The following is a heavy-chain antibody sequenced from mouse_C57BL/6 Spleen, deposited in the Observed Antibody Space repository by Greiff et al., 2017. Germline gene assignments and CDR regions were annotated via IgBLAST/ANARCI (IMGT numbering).Heavy chain of an antibody. CDR2: INPNNGGT. CDR3: ARWEGYGYGGYFDY. D-gene: IGHD2-2*01. CDR1: GYTFTDYY. V-gene: IGHV1-26*01. J-gene: IGHJ2*01. Sequence: EVQLQQSGPELVKPGASVKISCKASGYTFTDYYMNWVKQSHGKSLEWIGDINPNNGGTSYNQKFKGKATLTVDKSSSTAYMELRSLTSEDSAVYYCARWEGYGYGGYFDYWGQGTTLTVSS.